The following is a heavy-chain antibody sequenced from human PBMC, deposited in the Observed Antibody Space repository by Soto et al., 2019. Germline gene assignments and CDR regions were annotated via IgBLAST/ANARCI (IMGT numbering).Heavy chain of an antibody. CDR1: GFIFTNYW. CDR2: VKQDGSVK. J-gene: IGHJ4*02. Sequence: EVQLVESGGDLVQPGGSLRLSCAASGFIFTNYWMSWVRQAPGKGLEWVANVKQDGSVKRYVDSVKGRFTISRDNAKNSVYLQMNSLRVDDTAVYYCTSATSSRGGPGGFIKDRGQGNLVTVSS. V-gene: IGHV3-7*03. CDR3: TSATSSRGGPGGFIKD. D-gene: IGHD2-15*01.